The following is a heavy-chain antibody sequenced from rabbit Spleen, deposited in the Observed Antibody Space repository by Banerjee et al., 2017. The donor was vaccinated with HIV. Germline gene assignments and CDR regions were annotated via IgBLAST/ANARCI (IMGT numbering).Heavy chain of an antibody. CDR2: IVTGSSSNT. V-gene: IGHV1S40*01. CDR3: TRGEL. Sequence: QSLEESGGDLVKPGASLTLTCTASGIDFSSNGYVSWVRQAPGKGLEWIGYIVTGSSSNTYYASWAKGRFTISKTSSTTVTLQMTSLTAADTATYFCTRGELWGPGTLVTVS. CDR1: GIDFSSNGY. J-gene: IGHJ4*01.